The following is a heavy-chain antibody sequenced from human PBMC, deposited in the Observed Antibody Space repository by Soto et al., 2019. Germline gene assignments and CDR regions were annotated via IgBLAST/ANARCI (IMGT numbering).Heavy chain of an antibody. V-gene: IGHV1-46*01. Sequence: QVQLVQSGAEVKKPGASVKGSCKASGYTFTSYYMHWVRQAPGQGLEWMGIINPSGGSTSYGQKCPALVTMTRDTSTSPVYMQLSSLRSEDTAVYYCARAGRQQLGSSPPIAVAANHALDVWGQGTTVTVSS. CDR3: ARAGRQQLGSSPPIAVAANHALDV. J-gene: IGHJ6*02. CDR1: GYTFTSYY. CDR2: INPSGGST. D-gene: IGHD6-19*01.